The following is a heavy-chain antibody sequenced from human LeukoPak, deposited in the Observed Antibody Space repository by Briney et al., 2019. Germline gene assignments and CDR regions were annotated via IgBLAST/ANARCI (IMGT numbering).Heavy chain of an antibody. D-gene: IGHD4-11*01. Sequence: GGSLRLSCAASGFTFSSYAMSWVRQAPGKGLEWVSGISGSGGSTYFADSVKGRFTISRDNSKNTLYLQMNSLRAEDTAVYSCAKPPSYRPTSLDYWGQGTLVTVSS. V-gene: IGHV3-23*01. CDR3: AKPPSYRPTSLDY. CDR1: GFTFSSYA. CDR2: ISGSGGST. J-gene: IGHJ4*02.